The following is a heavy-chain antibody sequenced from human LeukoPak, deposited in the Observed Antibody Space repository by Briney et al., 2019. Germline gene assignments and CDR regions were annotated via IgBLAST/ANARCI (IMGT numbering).Heavy chain of an antibody. CDR2: ISYDGSNK. V-gene: IGHV3-30*04. Sequence: GRSLRLSCAASGFTFSSYAMHWVRQAPGKGLEWVAVISYDGSNKYYADSVKGRFTISRDNSKNTLYLQMNSLRAEDTAVYYCAREPSYGDYVGYSDYWGQGTLVTVSS. CDR3: AREPSYGDYVGYSDY. D-gene: IGHD4-17*01. J-gene: IGHJ4*02. CDR1: GFTFSSYA.